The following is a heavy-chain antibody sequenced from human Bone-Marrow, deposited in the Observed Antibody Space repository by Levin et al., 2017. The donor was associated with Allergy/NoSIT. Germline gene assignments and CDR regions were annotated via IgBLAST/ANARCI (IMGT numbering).Heavy chain of an antibody. J-gene: IGHJ4*02. CDR1: GFTFSDYY. CDR3: AREGAAVMVRGVRGPPDY. Sequence: GGSLRLSCAASGFTFSDYYMSWIRQAPGKGLEWVSYISYSTSAIHYADSVKGRFTISRDNAKNSLYLQMNSLRAEDTAVYYCAREGAAVMVRGVRGPPDYWGQGTLVTVSS. CDR2: ISYSTSAI. V-gene: IGHV3-11*01. D-gene: IGHD3-10*01.